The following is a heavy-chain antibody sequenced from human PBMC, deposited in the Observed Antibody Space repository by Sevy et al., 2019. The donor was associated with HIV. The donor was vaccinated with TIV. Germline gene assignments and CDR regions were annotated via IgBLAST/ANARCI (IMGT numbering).Heavy chain of an antibody. Sequence: GESLKISCAASGFTFNTHAMTWVRQAPGKGLEWVSSITGPAYGTHYADSVKGRFTVSRDNSKNVLYLQMNSLRADDTAVYYCAKALNPALESMLQVNLPTLQGFDVWGQGTMVTVSS. CDR3: AKALNPALESMLQVNLPTLQGFDV. CDR2: ITGPAYGT. V-gene: IGHV3-23*01. CDR1: GFTFNTHA. D-gene: IGHD2-8*01. J-gene: IGHJ3*01.